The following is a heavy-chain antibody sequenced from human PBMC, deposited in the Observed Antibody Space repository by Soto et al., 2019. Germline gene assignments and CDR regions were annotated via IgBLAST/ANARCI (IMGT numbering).Heavy chain of an antibody. D-gene: IGHD2-8*01. J-gene: IGHJ4*02. Sequence: GGSLRLSCAASGFTFSSYWMSWVRQAPGKGLEWVANIKQDGSEKYYVDSVKGRFTISRDNAKNSLYLQMNSLRAEDTAVYYCARDPYCTNGVCYTGFDYWGQGTLVTVSS. CDR1: GFTFSSYW. V-gene: IGHV3-7*01. CDR2: IKQDGSEK. CDR3: ARDPYCTNGVCYTGFDY.